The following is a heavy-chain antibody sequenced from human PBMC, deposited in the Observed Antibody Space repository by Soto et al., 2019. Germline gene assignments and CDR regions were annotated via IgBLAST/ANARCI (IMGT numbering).Heavy chain of an antibody. Sequence: QVQLQESGPGLVKPSETLSLTCTVSGGSISSYYWSWIRQPPGKGLEWIGYIYYSGSTNYNPSLKSRVTISVDTSKNQFSLKLSSVTAADTAVYYCARHFPHQWLLGFDIWGQGTMGTVSS. D-gene: IGHD6-19*01. CDR3: ARHFPHQWLLGFDI. CDR2: IYYSGST. J-gene: IGHJ3*02. V-gene: IGHV4-59*08. CDR1: GGSISSYY.